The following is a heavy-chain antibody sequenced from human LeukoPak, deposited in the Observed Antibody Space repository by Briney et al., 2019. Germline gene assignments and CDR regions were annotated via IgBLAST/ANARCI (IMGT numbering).Heavy chain of an antibody. CDR3: ARLTALAGHRGAFDI. CDR2: IYYNGNT. J-gene: IGHJ3*02. D-gene: IGHD6-19*01. V-gene: IGHV4-39*01. CDR1: GGSIGGHTFY. Sequence: SGALSLPCNGSGGSIGGHTFYWGWIRQPPGEGLGGIATIYYNGNTFYNPSLKSRVAISIDMSKSQFSLHLSFVTAADTAIYYCARLTALAGHRGAFDIWGPGTMVTVSS.